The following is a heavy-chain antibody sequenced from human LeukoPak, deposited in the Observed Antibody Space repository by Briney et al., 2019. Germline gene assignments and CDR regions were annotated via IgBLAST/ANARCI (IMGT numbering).Heavy chain of an antibody. CDR2: ISWNSGSI. CDR3: ATEAAAGTRITFDI. V-gene: IGHV3-9*01. J-gene: IGHJ3*02. CDR1: GFTFGDYA. D-gene: IGHD6-13*01. Sequence: GGSLRLSCAASGFTFGDYAMHWVRQAPGKGLEWVSGISWNSGSIGYADSVKGRFTISRDNAKNSLSLQMNSLRVEDTALYYCATEAAAGTRITFDIWGQGTMVTVSS.